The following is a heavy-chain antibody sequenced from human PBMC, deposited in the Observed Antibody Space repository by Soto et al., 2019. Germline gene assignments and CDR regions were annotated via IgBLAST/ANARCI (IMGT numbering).Heavy chain of an antibody. CDR3: ARRLDDRADEGFDI. D-gene: IGHD3-16*01. J-gene: IGHJ3*02. CDR2: IIPLFGTT. V-gene: IGHV1-69*18. Sequence: QVHLVQSGAEVRKPGSSVKVSCKTSGGTFSTYTIYWVRQAPGQGLEWMGRIIPLFGTTKYAQNFQDRVTITAEESPSTTYRELSSLRAEDTAVYYCARRLDDRADEGFDIWGKGTAVTVSA. CDR1: GGTFSTYT.